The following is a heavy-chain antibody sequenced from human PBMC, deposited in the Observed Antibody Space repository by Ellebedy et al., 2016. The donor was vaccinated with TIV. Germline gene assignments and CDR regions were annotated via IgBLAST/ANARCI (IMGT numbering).Heavy chain of an antibody. Sequence: MPSETLSLTCTVSGGSMSHYYWSWIRQPPGKGLEWIGYIYYTGMTNYLSSLKSRVTISVDTSKNQFSLNLRSVTAADTAVYYCARRYCSGRGDCSGGRITYFDYWGQGTLVTVSS. CDR2: IYYTGMT. CDR1: GGSMSHYY. J-gene: IGHJ4*02. D-gene: IGHD2-21*02. CDR3: ARRYCSGRGDCSGGRITYFDY. V-gene: IGHV4-59*01.